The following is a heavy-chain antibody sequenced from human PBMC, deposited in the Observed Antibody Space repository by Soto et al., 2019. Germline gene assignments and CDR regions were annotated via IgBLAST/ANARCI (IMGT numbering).Heavy chain of an antibody. Sequence: GGSLRLSCAASGFIFKMYWMHWVRQSPGKGLVWISRIYNDGTYSDYEDSVRGRFTISRDNVNDTLYLQMNNLRAEDSGLYYCTRGPRPISIGTGAYWGQGTQVTVSS. V-gene: IGHV3-74*01. CDR1: GFIFKMYW. CDR3: TRGPRPISIGTGAY. CDR2: IYNDGTYS. J-gene: IGHJ4*02. D-gene: IGHD3-10*01.